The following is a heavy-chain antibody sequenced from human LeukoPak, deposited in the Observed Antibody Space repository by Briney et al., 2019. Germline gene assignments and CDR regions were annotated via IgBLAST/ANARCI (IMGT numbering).Heavy chain of an antibody. D-gene: IGHD3-3*01. CDR2: INSDGSST. CDR3: GRSSFGVANY. Sequence: HPAGSLTLSCAASGFTFSSCSMHWVRQAPGKGLGWVSRINSDGSSTSYADYVKRRFTISRDNAKNTLYLQMNSLRAEDTAVYYCGRSSFGVANYWGQGTLVTVSS. V-gene: IGHV3-74*01. CDR1: GFTFSSCS. J-gene: IGHJ4*02.